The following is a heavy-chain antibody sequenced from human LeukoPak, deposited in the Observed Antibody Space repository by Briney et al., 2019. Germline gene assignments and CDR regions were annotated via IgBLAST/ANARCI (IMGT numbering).Heavy chain of an antibody. J-gene: IGHJ1*01. Sequence: PGGSLRLSCAASGSPFGSYTMSWVRQAPGKGLEWVPTISGSGSNTYYADSVKGRFTISRDNSKNTLYLQANSLRAEDTAVYYCAKRIATAGIQYFLHWGQGALVTVSS. D-gene: IGHD6-13*01. CDR1: GSPFGSYT. CDR3: AKRIATAGIQYFLH. V-gene: IGHV3-23*01. CDR2: ISGSGSNT.